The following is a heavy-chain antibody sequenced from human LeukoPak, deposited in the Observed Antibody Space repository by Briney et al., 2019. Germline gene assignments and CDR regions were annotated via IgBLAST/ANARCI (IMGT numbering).Heavy chain of an antibody. V-gene: IGHV3-23*01. D-gene: IGHD2-21*02. CDR2: ISGSGGST. CDR3: AKESSDSLYYYMDV. J-gene: IGHJ6*03. CDR1: GFTFSSYA. Sequence: GGSLRLSCAASGFTFSSYAMSWVRQAPGKGLEWVSAISGSGGSTYYADSVKGRFTISRDNSKNTLYLQMNSLRAEDTAVYFCAKESSDSLYYYMDVWGKGTAVTVSS.